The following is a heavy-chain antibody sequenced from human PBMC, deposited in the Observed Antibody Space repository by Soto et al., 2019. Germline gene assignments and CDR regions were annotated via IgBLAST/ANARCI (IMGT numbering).Heavy chain of an antibody. CDR2: IYYSGST. D-gene: IGHD5-18*01. CDR1: GGSISSSSYY. Sequence: QLQLQESGPGLVKTSETLSLTCTISGGSISSSSYYWGWIRQPPGKGLEWIGTIYYSGSTYYNPSLTSRVPISVDTSKNQFSLKLSSVTAADTAVYYCARLRGYSYGQVDYWGQGTLVTVSS. CDR3: ARLRGYSYGQVDY. J-gene: IGHJ4*02. V-gene: IGHV4-39*01.